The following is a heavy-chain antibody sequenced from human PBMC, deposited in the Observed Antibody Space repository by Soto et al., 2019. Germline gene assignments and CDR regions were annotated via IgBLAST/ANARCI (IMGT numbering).Heavy chain of an antibody. CDR2: IYYSGST. V-gene: IGHV4-39*01. CDR1: GGSISSSSYY. J-gene: IGHJ5*02. D-gene: IGHD1-26*01. CDR3: ARLKWELLELWFDP. Sequence: SETLSLTCTVSGGSISSSSYYWGWIRQPPGKGLEWIGSIYYSGSTYYNPSLKSRVTISVDTSTNQFSLKLSSVTAADTAVYYCARLKWELLELWFDPWGQGTLVTVSS.